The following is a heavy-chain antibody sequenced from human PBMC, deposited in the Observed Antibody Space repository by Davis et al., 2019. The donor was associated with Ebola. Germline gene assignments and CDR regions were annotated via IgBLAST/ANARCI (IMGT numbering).Heavy chain of an antibody. CDR2: ISWNSGSI. CDR3: ARDLYYGMDV. CDR1: GFTFDDYA. J-gene: IGHJ6*02. Sequence: LSLTCAASGFTFDDYAMHWVRQAPGKGLEWVSGISWNSGSIGYADSVKGRFTISRDNAKNTLYLQMNSLRAEDTAVYYCARDLYYGMDVWGQGATVTVSS. V-gene: IGHV3-9*01. D-gene: IGHD3-16*01.